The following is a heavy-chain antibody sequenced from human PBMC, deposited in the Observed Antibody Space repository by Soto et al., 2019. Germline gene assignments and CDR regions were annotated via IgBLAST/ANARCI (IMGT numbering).Heavy chain of an antibody. CDR3: ARDQSPASSRIAACLGMDV. D-gene: IGHD6-6*01. CDR2: INHSGST. J-gene: IGHJ6*02. Sequence: SETLSLTCAVYGGSFSGYYWSWIRQPPGKGLEWIGEINHSGSTNYNPSLKSRVTISVDTSKNQFSLKLSSVTAADTAVYYCARDQSPASSRIAACLGMDVWGQGTTVTVSS. CDR1: GGSFSGYY. V-gene: IGHV4-34*01.